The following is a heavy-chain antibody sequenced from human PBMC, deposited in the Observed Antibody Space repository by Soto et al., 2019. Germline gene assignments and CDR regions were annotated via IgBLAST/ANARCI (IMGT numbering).Heavy chain of an antibody. V-gene: IGHV4-39*01. D-gene: IGHD3-10*01. Sequence: LSLTCTVSGGSLTSGTYYWGWIRQPPGKGLEWIGSIYYSGSTYYNPSLKSRATISVDTSKNQFSLKLTSVTAADTAVYYCARHANRNYYDAFDIWGQGTMVTVSS. CDR1: GGSLTSGTYY. J-gene: IGHJ3*02. CDR3: ARHANRNYYDAFDI. CDR2: IYYSGST.